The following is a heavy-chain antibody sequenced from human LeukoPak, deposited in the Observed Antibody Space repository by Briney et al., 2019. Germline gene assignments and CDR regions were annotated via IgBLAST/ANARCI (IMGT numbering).Heavy chain of an antibody. CDR1: GYTFTGYY. CDR3: ARDLADEYSSSWYYFDY. D-gene: IGHD6-13*01. V-gene: IGHV1-2*02. Sequence: ASVKVSCKASGYTFTGYYMHWVRQAPGQGLEWMGRINPNSGGTNYAQKFQGRVTMTRDTSISTAYMELSRLRSDDTAVYYCARDLADEYSSSWYYFDYWGQGTLVTVSS. CDR2: INPNSGGT. J-gene: IGHJ4*02.